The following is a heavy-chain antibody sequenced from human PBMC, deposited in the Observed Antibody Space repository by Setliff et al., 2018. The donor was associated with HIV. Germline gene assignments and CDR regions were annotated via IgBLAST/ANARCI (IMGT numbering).Heavy chain of an antibody. V-gene: IGHV1-69*13. D-gene: IGHD3-22*01. CDR3: ARGTLNQNYYNTYGPFDY. Sequence: GASVKVSCKASRSTFNSHTINWVRQAPGQGLEWMGGIIPMFGTASYAQKFQGRVTITADESTSTAYMDLNSLRSEDTAVYYCARGTLNQNYYNTYGPFDYWGQGTLVTVSS. CDR1: RSTFNSHT. CDR2: IIPMFGTA. J-gene: IGHJ4*02.